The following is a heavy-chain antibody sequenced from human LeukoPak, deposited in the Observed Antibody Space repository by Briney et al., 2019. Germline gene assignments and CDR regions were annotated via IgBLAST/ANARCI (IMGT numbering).Heavy chain of an antibody. CDR3: ARELELQGIDY. J-gene: IGHJ4*02. CDR2: IYHSGTT. Sequence: SETLSLTCSVSDDSITSGAYYWSWIRQPPGKGLEWIGCIYHSGTTSYNPSLKSRVTILVDRSKSQFSLKLTSVTAADTAVYYCARELELQGIDYWGQGTLVTVSS. D-gene: IGHD1-7*01. V-gene: IGHV4-30-2*01. CDR1: DDSITSGAYY.